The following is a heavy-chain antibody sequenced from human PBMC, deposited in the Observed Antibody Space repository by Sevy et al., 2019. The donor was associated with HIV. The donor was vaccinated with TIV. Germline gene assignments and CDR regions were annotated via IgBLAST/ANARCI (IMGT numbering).Heavy chain of an antibody. J-gene: IGHJ6*02. Sequence: GGSLRLSCAASGFTFSSYSMNWVRQAPGKGLEWVSSISSSSYIYYADSVKGRFTISRGNAKNSLYLQMNSLRAEDTAVYYCARDVGVTMVRGVISDYYYGMDVWGQGTTVTVSS. D-gene: IGHD3-10*01. CDR2: ISSSSYI. V-gene: IGHV3-21*01. CDR1: GFTFSSYS. CDR3: ARDVGVTMVRGVISDYYYGMDV.